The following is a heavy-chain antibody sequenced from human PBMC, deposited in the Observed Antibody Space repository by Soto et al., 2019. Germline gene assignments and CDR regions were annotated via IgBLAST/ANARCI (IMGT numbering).Heavy chain of an antibody. CDR2: VSPNDGGT. J-gene: IGHJ4*01. CDR3: GRESDGGFWDY. CDR1: GYTFTNYF. Sequence: QVQLVQSGAGVKEPGASVKLSCKASGYTFTNYFIHWVRQAPGQGLEWLGRVSPNDGGTHYAQKFWGRVAMTRDTSTTTVYMDLSGLRSDDTAVYFFGRESDGGFWDYWGHGALVTVSS. D-gene: IGHD3-16*01. V-gene: IGHV1-46*01.